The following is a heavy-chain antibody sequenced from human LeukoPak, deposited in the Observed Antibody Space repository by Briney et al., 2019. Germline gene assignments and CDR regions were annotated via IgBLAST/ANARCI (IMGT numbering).Heavy chain of an antibody. V-gene: IGHV3-74*03. J-gene: IGHJ4*02. CDR2: INSDGSST. D-gene: IGHD2-8*01. Sequence: GGSLRLSCEASGFTFSSHWMHWVRQAPGKGLVWVSRINSDGSSTTYADSVKGRFTISRDNAKNSLYLQMNSLRAEDTAVYHCARKNGLDYWGQGTLVTVSS. CDR3: ARKNGLDY. CDR1: GFTFSSHW.